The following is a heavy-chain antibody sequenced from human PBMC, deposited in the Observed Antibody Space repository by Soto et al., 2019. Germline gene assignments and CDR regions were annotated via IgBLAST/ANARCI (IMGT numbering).Heavy chain of an antibody. CDR2: ISHYGNT. J-gene: IGHJ5*02. CDR3: ARNGDCTSGICYVGWFDP. CDR1: GGSMRNDDW. V-gene: IGHV4-4*02. Sequence: QVQLQESGPGLVEPSGTLSLTCGVSGGSMRNDDWWSWVRQTPGKGLEWIGEISHYGNTNYNPSLMSGGTMSIDTSKNQFSLKVRSLTAADTAMYYCARNGDCTSGICYVGWFDPWGQGTLVSVSS. D-gene: IGHD2-2*01.